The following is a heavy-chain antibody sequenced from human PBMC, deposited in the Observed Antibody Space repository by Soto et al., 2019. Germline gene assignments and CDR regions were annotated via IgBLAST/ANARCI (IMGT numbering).Heavy chain of an antibody. V-gene: IGHV3-73*01. D-gene: IGHD3-10*01. CDR3: TRSITMVRGVMTKRSYYYYGMDV. J-gene: IGHJ6*02. Sequence: GGSLRLSCAASGFTFSGSAMHWVRQASGKGLEWVGRIRSKANSYATAYAASVKGRFTISRDDSKNTAYLQMNSLKTEDTAVYYCTRSITMVRGVMTKRSYYYYGMDVWGQGTTVTVSS. CDR1: GFTFSGSA. CDR2: IRSKANSYAT.